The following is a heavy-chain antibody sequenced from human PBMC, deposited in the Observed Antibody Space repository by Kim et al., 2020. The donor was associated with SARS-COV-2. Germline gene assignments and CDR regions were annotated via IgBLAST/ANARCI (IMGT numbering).Heavy chain of an antibody. CDR1: GYTLIELS. Sequence: ASVKVSCKVSGYTLIELSMHWVRQAPGKGLEWMGGFDPEDGETIYAQKFQGRVTMTEDTSTDTAYMELSSLRSEDTAVYYCATAPAIAVAGSLNWFDPWGQGTLVIVSS. CDR3: ATAPAIAVAGSLNWFDP. D-gene: IGHD6-19*01. J-gene: IGHJ5*02. V-gene: IGHV1-24*01. CDR2: FDPEDGET.